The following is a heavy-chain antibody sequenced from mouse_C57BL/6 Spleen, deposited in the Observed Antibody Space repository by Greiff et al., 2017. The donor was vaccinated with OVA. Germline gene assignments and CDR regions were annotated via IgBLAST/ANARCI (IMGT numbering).Heavy chain of an antibody. CDR2: IWRGGST. CDR1: GFSLTSYG. CDR3: AKVKIQLGPLAMDY. Sequence: QVQLKESGPGLVQPSQSLSITCTVSGFSLTSYGVHWVRQSPGKGLEWLGVIWRGGSTDYNAAFMSRLSITKDNSKSQVFFKMNSLQADDTAIYYCAKVKIQLGPLAMDYWGQGTSVTVSS. D-gene: IGHD4-1*02. V-gene: IGHV2-5*01. J-gene: IGHJ4*01.